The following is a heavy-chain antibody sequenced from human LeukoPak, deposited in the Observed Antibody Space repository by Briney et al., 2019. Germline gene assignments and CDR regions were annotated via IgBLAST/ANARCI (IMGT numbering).Heavy chain of an antibody. J-gene: IGHJ3*02. Sequence: GGSLRLSCAASGFTFSSYGMHWVRQAPGKGLEWVAFIRYDGSNKYYADSVKGRFTISRDNSKNTLYLQMNSLRAEDTAVYYCARDRYYYDSSGSDAFDIWGQGTMVTVSS. CDR1: GFTFSSYG. V-gene: IGHV3-30*02. CDR2: IRYDGSNK. CDR3: ARDRYYYDSSGSDAFDI. D-gene: IGHD3-22*01.